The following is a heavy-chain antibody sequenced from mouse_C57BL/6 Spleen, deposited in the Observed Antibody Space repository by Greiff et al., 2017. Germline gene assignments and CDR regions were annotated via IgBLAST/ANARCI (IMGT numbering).Heavy chain of an antibody. CDR1: GYTFTDYE. CDR2: IDPETGGT. V-gene: IGHV1-15*01. CDR3: TRYYYGSTYYYAMDY. D-gene: IGHD1-1*01. Sequence: QVHVKQSGAELVRPGASVTLSCKASGYTFTDYEMHWVKQTPVHGLEWIGAIDPETGGTAYNQKFKGKAILTADKSSSTAYMALRSLTSEDSAVYYCTRYYYGSTYYYAMDYWGQGTSVTVSS. J-gene: IGHJ4*01.